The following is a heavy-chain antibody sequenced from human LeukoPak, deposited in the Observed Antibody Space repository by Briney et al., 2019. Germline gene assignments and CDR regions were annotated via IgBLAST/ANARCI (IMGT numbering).Heavy chain of an antibody. J-gene: IGHJ4*02. CDR3: AKDQARNYYDSSGFDY. D-gene: IGHD3-22*01. Sequence: GRSLRLSCAASGFTFSSYGMHWVRQAPGKGLEWVAVIWYDGSNKYYADSVKGRFTISRDNSKNTLYLQMNSLRAEDTAVYYCAKDQARNYYDSSGFDYWGQGNLVTVSS. CDR2: IWYDGSNK. CDR1: GFTFSSYG. V-gene: IGHV3-33*06.